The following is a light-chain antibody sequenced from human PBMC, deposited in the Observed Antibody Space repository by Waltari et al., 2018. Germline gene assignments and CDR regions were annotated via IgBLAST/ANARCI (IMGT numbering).Light chain of an antibody. V-gene: IGKV3-15*01. J-gene: IGKJ4*01. CDR2: AAS. CDR3: QQYNNWPLT. Sequence: EIVMTQFPATLSVSPGERATLSCRASQSVGSNLAWYQQKPGQAPRLLIYAASTRATGIPASFSGSGAGTEFTLTISSLQSEDFAVYYCQQYNNWPLTFGGGTKVEIK. CDR1: QSVGSN.